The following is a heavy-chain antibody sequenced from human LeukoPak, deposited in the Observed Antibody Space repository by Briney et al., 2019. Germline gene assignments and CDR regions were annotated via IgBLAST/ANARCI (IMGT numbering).Heavy chain of an antibody. D-gene: IGHD6-19*01. J-gene: IGHJ4*02. Sequence: SETLSLTCTVSGGSISSSSYYWGWIRQPPGKELEWIGSIYYSGSTYYNPSLKSRVTISVDTSKNQFSLKLSSVTAADTAVYYCARSPNSSGWWSDYWGQGTLVTVSS. V-gene: IGHV4-39*07. CDR1: GGSISSSSYY. CDR3: ARSPNSSGWWSDY. CDR2: IYYSGST.